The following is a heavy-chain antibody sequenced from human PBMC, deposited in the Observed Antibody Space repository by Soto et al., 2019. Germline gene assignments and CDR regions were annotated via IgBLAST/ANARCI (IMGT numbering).Heavy chain of an antibody. CDR3: AGFPARPAWYYFDY. D-gene: IGHD6-6*01. CDR2: IHPSGDT. Sequence: ASVKVSCKASGYKFTTYFIHWVRQAPGQGLEWMGMIHPSGDTGYAQKFRGRVTMTIDTSTTTAYMELRNLTSEDTAVYYCAGFPARPAWYYFDYWGQGTLVTVSS. V-gene: IGHV1-46*01. CDR1: GYKFTTYF. J-gene: IGHJ4*02.